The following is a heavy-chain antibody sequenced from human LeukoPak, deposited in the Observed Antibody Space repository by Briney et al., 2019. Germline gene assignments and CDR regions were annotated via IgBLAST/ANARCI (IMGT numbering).Heavy chain of an antibody. J-gene: IGHJ4*02. D-gene: IGHD3-3*01. CDR2: ISAYNGNT. CDR3: ARDLGLFWSSSRLFDY. Sequence: VASVKVSCKASGYTFTSYGISWVRQAPGQGLEWMGWISAYNGNTNYAQKLQGRVPMTTDTSTSTAYMELRSLRSDDTAVYYCARDLGLFWSSSRLFDYWGQGTLVTVSS. V-gene: IGHV1-18*01. CDR1: GYTFTSYG.